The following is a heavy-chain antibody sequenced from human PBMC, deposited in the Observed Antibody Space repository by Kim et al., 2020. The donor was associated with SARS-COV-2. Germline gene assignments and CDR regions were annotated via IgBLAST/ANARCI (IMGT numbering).Heavy chain of an antibody. CDR3: ARGGPGTGVDY. CDR2: VFSDGKKT. J-gene: IGHJ4*01. CDR1: GFTFNSLW. D-gene: IGHD1-1*01. V-gene: IGHV3-74*01. Sequence: GGSLRLSCVASGFTFNSLWMHWVRQAPGKGLAWVAVVFSDGKKTVYADSVKGRFTISRDNTKNTVYLQMDRLTGDDTAVYYCARGGPGTGVDYWGHGALV.